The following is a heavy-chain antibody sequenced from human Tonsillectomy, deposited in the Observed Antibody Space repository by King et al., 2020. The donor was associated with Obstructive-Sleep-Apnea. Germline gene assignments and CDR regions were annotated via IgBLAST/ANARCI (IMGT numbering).Heavy chain of an antibody. CDR2: IYYIGST. CDR1: GGSISSYY. Sequence: QLQESGPGLVKPSETLSLTCTVSGGSISSYYWSWIRQPPGKGLEWIGYIYYIGSTNYNPSLESRVTISVDTSKNQFSLQLSSVTAADTAVYYCARHLYYYYGMDVWGQGTTVTVSS. J-gene: IGHJ6*02. CDR3: ARHLYYYYGMDV. V-gene: IGHV4-59*08.